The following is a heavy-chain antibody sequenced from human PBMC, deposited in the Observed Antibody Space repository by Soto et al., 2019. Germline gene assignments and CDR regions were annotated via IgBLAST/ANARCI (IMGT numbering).Heavy chain of an antibody. CDR1: GGTFSSYA. Sequence: GVSVKVSCKASGGTFSSYAISWVRQAPGQGLEWMGGIIPIFGTANYAQKFQGRVTITADESTSTAYMELSSLRSEDTAVYYCARAMIGSNYYYYYGMDVWGQGTTVTVSS. CDR2: IIPIFGTA. V-gene: IGHV1-69*13. D-gene: IGHD3-22*01. J-gene: IGHJ6*02. CDR3: ARAMIGSNYYYYYGMDV.